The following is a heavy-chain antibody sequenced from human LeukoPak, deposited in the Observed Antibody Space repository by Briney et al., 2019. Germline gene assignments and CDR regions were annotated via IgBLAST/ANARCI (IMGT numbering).Heavy chain of an antibody. V-gene: IGHV3-21*01. J-gene: IGHJ4*02. Sequence: GGSLRLSCAASGFTFSSYSMNWVRRAPGKGLEWVSSISSSSSYIYYADSVKGRFTISRDNAKNSLYLQMNSLRAEDTAVYYCARSYYDSSGGYYFDYWGQGTLVTVSS. CDR2: ISSSSSYI. D-gene: IGHD3-22*01. CDR3: ARSYYDSSGGYYFDY. CDR1: GFTFSSYS.